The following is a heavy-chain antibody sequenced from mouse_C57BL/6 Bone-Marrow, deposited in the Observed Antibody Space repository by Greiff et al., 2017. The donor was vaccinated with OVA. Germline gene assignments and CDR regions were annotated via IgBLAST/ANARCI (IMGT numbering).Heavy chain of an antibody. CDR1: GFTFNNYA. Sequence: EVMLVESGGGLVQPKGSLKLSCAASGFTFNNYAMHWVRQAPGKGLEWVASIRSKSSNYATYYADSVKDRFTISRDDSQSMLYLQMNNLKTDDTAMYYCVRGFYYYGSSFFAYWGQGTLVTVSA. CDR2: IRSKSSNYAT. CDR3: VRGFYYYGSSFFAY. V-gene: IGHV10-3*01. D-gene: IGHD1-1*01. J-gene: IGHJ3*01.